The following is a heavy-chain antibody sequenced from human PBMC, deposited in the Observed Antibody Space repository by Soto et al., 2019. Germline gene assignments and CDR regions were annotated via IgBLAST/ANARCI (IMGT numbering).Heavy chain of an antibody. V-gene: IGHV1-18*01. CDR2: ISAYNGNT. D-gene: IGHD2-15*01. J-gene: IGHJ5*02. CDR3: ARVKGGDIVVVVAATPIWFDP. Sequence: ASVKVSCKASGYTFTSYGISWVRQAPGQGLEWMGWISAYNGNTNYAQKLQGRVTMTTDTSTSTAYMELRSLRSDDTAVYYCARVKGGDIVVVVAATPIWFDPWGQGTLVTVSS. CDR1: GYTFTSYG.